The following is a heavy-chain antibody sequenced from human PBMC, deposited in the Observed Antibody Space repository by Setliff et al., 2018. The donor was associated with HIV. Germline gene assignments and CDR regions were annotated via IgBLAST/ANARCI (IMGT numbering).Heavy chain of an antibody. Sequence: LRLSCAASGFTFSRYGMHWVRQAPGKGLEWVAFISYDGSKKYDADFVKGRFTISRDNSKNTLYLQMNSLRTDDTAVYFCAKQGRGYSGYDSYFDSWGQGSPVTVSS. V-gene: IGHV3-30*18. CDR3: AKQGRGYSGYDSYFDS. D-gene: IGHD5-12*01. CDR2: ISYDGSKK. CDR1: GFTFSRYG. J-gene: IGHJ4*02.